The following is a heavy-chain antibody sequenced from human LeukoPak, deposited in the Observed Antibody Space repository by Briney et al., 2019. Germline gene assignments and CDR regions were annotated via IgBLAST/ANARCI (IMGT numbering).Heavy chain of an antibody. D-gene: IGHD3-10*01. CDR3: AKDGMVRGVTHSYFDY. V-gene: IGHV3-43*01. CDR2: ISWDGGST. CDR1: GFTFDDYT. J-gene: IGHJ4*02. Sequence: GGSLRLSCAASGFTFDDYTMHWVRQAPGKGLEWVSLISWDGGSTYYADSVKGRFTISRDNSKNSLYLQMNSLRTEDTALYYCAKDGMVRGVTHSYFDYWGQGTLVTVSS.